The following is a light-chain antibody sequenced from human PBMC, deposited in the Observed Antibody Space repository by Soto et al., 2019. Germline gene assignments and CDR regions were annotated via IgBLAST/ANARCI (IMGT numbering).Light chain of an antibody. CDR3: SSFMSTNTVL. V-gene: IGLV2-14*01. CDR1: SSDVGGYNY. J-gene: IGLJ2*01. Sequence: QSALTQPASVSGSPGQSITISCTGTSSDVGGYNYVSWYQQHPGKAPKLMIYNVSNRPSGVSNRFSGSKSGNTASLTISGLHAEDEGHYYCSSFMSTNTVLFGGGTQLTVL. CDR2: NVS.